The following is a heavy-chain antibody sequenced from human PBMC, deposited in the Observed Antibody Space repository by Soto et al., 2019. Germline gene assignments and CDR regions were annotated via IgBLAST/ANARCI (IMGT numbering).Heavy chain of an antibody. Sequence: PSETLSLTRSLSGGSIISGGSFWIGNPQDPGKGLEWIGYIDYSGSTYYNPSLKSRVTISVDTSKNQFSLKLSSVTAADTAVYYCARVSRGYSYGHGAFDIWGQGTMVTVSS. CDR2: IDYSGST. CDR3: ARVSRGYSYGHGAFDI. D-gene: IGHD5-18*01. CDR1: GGSIISGGSF. V-gene: IGHV4-31*03. J-gene: IGHJ3*02.